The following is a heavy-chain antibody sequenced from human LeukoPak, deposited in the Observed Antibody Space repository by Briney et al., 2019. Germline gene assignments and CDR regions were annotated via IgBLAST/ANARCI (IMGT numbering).Heavy chain of an antibody. CDR2: ISSSGSTI. CDR3: ARRHEGSIAAIHHLDY. Sequence: GGSLRLSCAASGFTFSDYYMSWIRQAPGKGLEWVSYISSSGSTIYYADSVKGRFTISRDNAKNSLYLQMHSLRAEDTAVYYCARRHEGSIAAIHHLDYWGQGTLVTVSS. J-gene: IGHJ4*02. D-gene: IGHD6-6*01. CDR1: GFTFSDYY. V-gene: IGHV3-11*01.